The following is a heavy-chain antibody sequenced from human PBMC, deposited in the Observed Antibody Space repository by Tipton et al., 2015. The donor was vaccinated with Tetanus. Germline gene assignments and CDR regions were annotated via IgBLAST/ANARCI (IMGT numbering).Heavy chain of an antibody. CDR1: GGFSSGDYY. V-gene: IGHV4-31*03. Sequence: TLSLTCTVSGGFSSGDYYWSWIRQHPGKGLEWIAYINYSGSTYYNPSLESRLTVSLDTSKNQFFLKLSSVTAADTAVYYCARANNEFPKKGPFDSWGQGSLVIVSS. J-gene: IGHJ4*02. CDR3: ARANNEFPKKGPFDS. CDR2: INYSGST. D-gene: IGHD1-1*01.